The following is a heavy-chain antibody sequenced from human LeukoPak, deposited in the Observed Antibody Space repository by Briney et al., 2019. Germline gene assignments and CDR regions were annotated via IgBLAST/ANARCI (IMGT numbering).Heavy chain of an antibody. J-gene: IGHJ3*02. Sequence: GASVKVSCKASGYTFTSYGISWVRQAPGQGLEWMGWISAYNGNTNYAQKFQGRVTMTRDTSTSTVYMELRSLRSDDTAVYYCARDRNGDQRANAFDIWGQGTMVTVSS. CDR3: ARDRNGDQRANAFDI. CDR2: ISAYNGNT. D-gene: IGHD2-21*02. CDR1: GYTFTSYG. V-gene: IGHV1-18*01.